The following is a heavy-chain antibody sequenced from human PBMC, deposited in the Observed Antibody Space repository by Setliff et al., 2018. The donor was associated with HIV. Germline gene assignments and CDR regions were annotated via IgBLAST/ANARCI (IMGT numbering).Heavy chain of an antibody. V-gene: IGHV4-34*01. D-gene: IGHD6-13*01. CDR1: GESFSGYY. CDR2: INESGSA. Sequence: PSETLSLTCAVYGESFSGYYWSWIRQPPGKGLDWIGEINESGSANYSPSLKSRVTISVDISKKQFSLKLSSVTAADTAVYYCARGIPALGTSYYFDYWGQGTRVTVSS. J-gene: IGHJ4*02. CDR3: ARGIPALGTSYYFDY.